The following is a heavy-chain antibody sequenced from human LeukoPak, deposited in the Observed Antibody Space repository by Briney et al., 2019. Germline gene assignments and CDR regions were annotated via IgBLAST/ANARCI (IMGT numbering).Heavy chain of an antibody. CDR1: RVTFSSYS. D-gene: IGHD5-24*01. Sequence: PGGSLRLSCAASRVTFSSYSMSWVRQAPGKGLEWVSSISSGSGSIYYADSVKGRFTISRDNAKNSLYLQMNSLRAEDTAVYYCARDYQLGRAWFDPWGQGTLVTVSS. J-gene: IGHJ5*02. CDR3: ARDYQLGRAWFDP. CDR2: ISSGSGSI. V-gene: IGHV3-21*01.